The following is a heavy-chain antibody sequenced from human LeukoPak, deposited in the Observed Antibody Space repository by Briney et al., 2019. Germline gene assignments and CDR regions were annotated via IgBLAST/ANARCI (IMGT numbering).Heavy chain of an antibody. D-gene: IGHD3-3*01. CDR2: INPSGGST. CDR1: GYTFTSYY. CDR3: ARAFSLNWFDP. Sequence: ASVKVSCKASGYTFTSYYMHWVRQAPGQGLEWMGIINPSGGSTGYAQKFQGRVTMTRDTSTSTVYMELSSLRSEDTAVYYCARAFSLNWFDPWGQGTLVTVSS. J-gene: IGHJ5*02. V-gene: IGHV1-46*03.